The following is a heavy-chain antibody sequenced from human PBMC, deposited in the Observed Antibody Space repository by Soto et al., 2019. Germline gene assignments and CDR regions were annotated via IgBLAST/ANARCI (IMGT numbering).Heavy chain of an antibody. D-gene: IGHD3-22*01. CDR3: ARDLGYYASSGYFDY. V-gene: IGHV3-11*01. Sequence: QVQLVESGGGLVKPGGSLRLSCAASGFTFSDHYMSWIRRAPGKGLEWVSFIDSSGSIIYYADSVKGRFTISRDNAKNSLYLQMNSLRAEDTAVYYCARDLGYYASSGYFDYWGQGTLVTVSS. CDR2: IDSSGSII. CDR1: GFTFSDHY. J-gene: IGHJ4*02.